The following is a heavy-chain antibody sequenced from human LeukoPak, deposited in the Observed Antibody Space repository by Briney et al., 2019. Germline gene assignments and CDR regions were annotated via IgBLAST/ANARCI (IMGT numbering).Heavy chain of an antibody. V-gene: IGHV3-66*01. CDR1: GFSVSSNY. J-gene: IGHJ4*02. Sequence: GGSLRLSCAASGFSVSSNYMSWVRQAPGKGLEWVSVIYSGGSTNYADSVKGRFTISRDNTKNTLYLQMNSLRAEDTAVYYCAREWEVLRGYFDYWGQGTLVTVSS. D-gene: IGHD1-26*01. CDR3: AREWEVLRGYFDY. CDR2: IYSGGST.